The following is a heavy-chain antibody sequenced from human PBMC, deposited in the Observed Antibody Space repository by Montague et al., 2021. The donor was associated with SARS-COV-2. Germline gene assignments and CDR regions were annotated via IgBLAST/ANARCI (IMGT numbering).Heavy chain of an antibody. Sequence: SETLSLTCAVYGGSFGDDHWSWIRQPPGKGLEWIGDIKQSGSTNYSPSLKSRGTISVDTSKNQFSLKLTSVTAAGTAVYFCARGHLSVSMIVVVFTSASYYFDYWGQGAQVTVSS. V-gene: IGHV4-34*01. J-gene: IGHJ4*02. D-gene: IGHD3-22*01. CDR2: IKQSGST. CDR3: ARGHLSVSMIVVVFTSASYYFDY. CDR1: GGSFGDDH.